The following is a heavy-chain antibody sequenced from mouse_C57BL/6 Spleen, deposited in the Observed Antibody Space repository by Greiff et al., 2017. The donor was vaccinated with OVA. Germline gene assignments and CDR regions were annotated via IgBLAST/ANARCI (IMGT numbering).Heavy chain of an antibody. D-gene: IGHD1-1*01. CDR2: IDPSDSYT. Sequence: QVQLKQPGAELVMPGASVKLSCKASGYTFTSYWMHWVKQRPGQGLEWIGEIDPSDSYTNYNQKFKGKSTLTVDKSSSTAYMQLSSLTSEDSAVYYCAISYYYGSPSYFDYWGQGTTLTVSS. J-gene: IGHJ2*01. CDR1: GYTFTSYW. V-gene: IGHV1-69*01. CDR3: AISYYYGSPSYFDY.